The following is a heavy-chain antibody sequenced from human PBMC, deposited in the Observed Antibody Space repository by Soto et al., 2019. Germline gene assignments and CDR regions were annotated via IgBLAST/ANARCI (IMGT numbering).Heavy chain of an antibody. Sequence: QVQLVQSGAEVKKPGASVKVSCKASGYTFTSYDINWVRQATGQGLEWMGWMNPNSGNTGYAQKFQGRVTMTRNTSISTAYMELISLRSVDMAVYYCARGRYDYIWGSYRYFPFYYWGQGTLVTVSS. CDR1: GYTFTSYD. CDR2: MNPNSGNT. J-gene: IGHJ4*02. D-gene: IGHD3-16*02. V-gene: IGHV1-8*01. CDR3: ARGRYDYIWGSYRYFPFYY.